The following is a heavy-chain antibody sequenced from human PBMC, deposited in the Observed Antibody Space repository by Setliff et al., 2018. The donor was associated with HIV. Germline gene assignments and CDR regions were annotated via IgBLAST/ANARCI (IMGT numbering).Heavy chain of an antibody. Sequence: SETLSLTCNVSGDSITSYYWIWIRQSPGKGLEWIGYIYYSGDTNYNPSLKSRVTMSVDTSKNQFSLKLSSETAADTAVYYCARCPSPPYCTSTTCYVDYYYMDVWGKGTKVTVS. V-gene: IGHV4-59*01. CDR1: GDSITSYY. J-gene: IGHJ6*03. CDR2: IYYSGDT. D-gene: IGHD2-2*01. CDR3: ARCPSPPYCTSTTCYVDYYYMDV.